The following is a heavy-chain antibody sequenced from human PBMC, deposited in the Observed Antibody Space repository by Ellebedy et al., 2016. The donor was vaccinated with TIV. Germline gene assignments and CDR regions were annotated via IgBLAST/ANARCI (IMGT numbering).Heavy chain of an antibody. D-gene: IGHD1-1*01. Sequence: GESLKISCAASEFTLSSYTMSWVRQAPGKGLEWVSSISSSSSYIYYADSVKGRFTNSRDNAKNSLYLQMNSLRADDTAVYYCARVPTGTTRLFYYNMDVWGQGTTVTVSS. CDR2: ISSSSSYI. V-gene: IGHV3-21*01. CDR3: ARVPTGTTRLFYYNMDV. CDR1: EFTLSSYT. J-gene: IGHJ6*02.